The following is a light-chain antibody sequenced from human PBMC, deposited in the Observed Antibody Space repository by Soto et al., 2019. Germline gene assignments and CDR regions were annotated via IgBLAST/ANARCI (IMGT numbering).Light chain of an antibody. CDR1: SSDVGSYNL. CDR3: CSYAASSALWV. J-gene: IGLJ3*02. V-gene: IGLV2-23*01. CDR2: EDT. Sequence: QSALTQPASVSGSPGQSITISCTGTSSDVGSYNLVSWYQHHPGKAPKVVIFEDTKRPSGVSDHFSGSKSGNTASLTISGLQAEDEANYYCCSYAASSALWVFGGGTKLTVL.